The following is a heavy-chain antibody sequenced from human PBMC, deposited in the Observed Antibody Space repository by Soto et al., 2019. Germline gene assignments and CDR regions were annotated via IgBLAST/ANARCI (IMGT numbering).Heavy chain of an antibody. D-gene: IGHD3-22*01. Sequence: PGGSLRLSCAASGFTFSSYEMNWVRQAPGKGLEWVSYISSSGSTIYYADSVKGRFTISRDNAKNSLYLQMNSLRAEDTAVYYCARGGYYDSSPGSDYWCQGTLVTVSS. CDR1: GFTFSSYE. CDR2: ISSSGSTI. V-gene: IGHV3-48*03. J-gene: IGHJ4*02. CDR3: ARGGYYDSSPGSDY.